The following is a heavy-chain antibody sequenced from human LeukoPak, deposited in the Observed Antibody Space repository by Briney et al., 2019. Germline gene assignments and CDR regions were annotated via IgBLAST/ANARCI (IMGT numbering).Heavy chain of an antibody. V-gene: IGHV1-69*13. D-gene: IGHD1/OR15-1a*01. CDR3: ARFRTSKNWFDP. CDR1: AGTFSSYA. CDR2: IIPIFGTA. J-gene: IGHJ5*02. Sequence: SVKVSCKASAGTFSSYAISWVRQAPGQGLEWMGGIIPIFGTANYAQKFQGRVTITADESTSTAYMELSSLRSEDTAVYYCARFRTSKNWFDPWGQGTLVTASS.